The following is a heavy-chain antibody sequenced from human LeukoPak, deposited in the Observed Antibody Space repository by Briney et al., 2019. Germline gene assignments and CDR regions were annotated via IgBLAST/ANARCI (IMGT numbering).Heavy chain of an antibody. V-gene: IGHV4-4*07. CDR3: ARDHGDDFWSGYYYFDY. Sequence: SETLSLTCTASGGSISSYYWSWIRQPAGKGLEWIGRIYTSGSTNYNPSLKSRVTMSVDTSKNQFSPKLSSVTAADTAVYYCARDHGDDFWSGYYYFDYWGQGTLVTVSS. D-gene: IGHD3-3*01. CDR2: IYTSGST. J-gene: IGHJ4*02. CDR1: GGSISSYY.